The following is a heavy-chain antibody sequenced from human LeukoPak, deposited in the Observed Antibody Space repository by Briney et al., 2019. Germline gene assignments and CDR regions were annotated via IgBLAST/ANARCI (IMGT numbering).Heavy chain of an antibody. CDR3: ASGTSVGATPYFDY. CDR1: GFTFRSYG. V-gene: IGHV3-30*02. CDR2: LRYDGSNT. J-gene: IGHJ4*02. D-gene: IGHD1-26*01. Sequence: GGSLRLSCVASGFTFRSYGMYWVRQAPGKGLEWVTFLRYDGSNTYYADSVKGRFTISRDNSKNTLYLQMNSLRAEDTAVYYCASGTSVGATPYFDYWGQGTLVTVSS.